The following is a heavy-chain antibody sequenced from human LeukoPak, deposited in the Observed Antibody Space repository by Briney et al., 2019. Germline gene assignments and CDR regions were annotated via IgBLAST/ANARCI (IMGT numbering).Heavy chain of an antibody. Sequence: AGSLRLSCAASGFTFSSYWMSWVRQAPGKGLEWVANIKQDGSEKYYVDSVKGRFTISRDNAKNSLYLQMNSLRAEDTAVYYCAVATTSPGYYFDYWGQGTLVTVSS. CDR2: IKQDGSEK. CDR1: GFTFSSYW. V-gene: IGHV3-7*01. J-gene: IGHJ4*02. D-gene: IGHD5-12*01. CDR3: AVATTSPGYYFDY.